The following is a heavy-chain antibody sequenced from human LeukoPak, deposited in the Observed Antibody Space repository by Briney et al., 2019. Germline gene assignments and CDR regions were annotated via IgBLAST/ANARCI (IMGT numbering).Heavy chain of an antibody. CDR3: AREDEYYYGMDV. Sequence: GGSLRLSCAASGFTFSSYGMHWVRQAPGKGLEWVAVIWYDGSNKYYADSVKGRFTISRDNSKNTLYLQMNSLRAEDTAVYYCAREDEYYYGMDVWGQGTTVTVSS. CDR1: GFTFSSYG. V-gene: IGHV3-33*01. J-gene: IGHJ6*02. D-gene: IGHD5-24*01. CDR2: IWYDGSNK.